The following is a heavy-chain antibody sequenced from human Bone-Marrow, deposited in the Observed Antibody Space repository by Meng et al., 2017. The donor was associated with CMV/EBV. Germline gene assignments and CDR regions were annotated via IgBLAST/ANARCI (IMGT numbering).Heavy chain of an antibody. J-gene: IGHJ4*02. CDR1: GFSLSTSGVG. D-gene: IGHD1-7*01. V-gene: IGHV2-5*01. CDR3: AHAVELELRGLFAY. CDR2: IYWNDDK. Sequence: SGPTLVKPTQTLTLTCTFSGFSLSTSGVGVGWIRQPPGKALEWLALIYWNDDKRYSPSLKSRLTITKDTSKNQVVLTMTNMDPVDTATYYCAHAVELELRGLFAYWGPGNLVNVSS.